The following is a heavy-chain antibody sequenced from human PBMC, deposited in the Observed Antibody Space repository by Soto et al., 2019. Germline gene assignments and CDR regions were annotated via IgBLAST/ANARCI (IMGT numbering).Heavy chain of an antibody. CDR1: GFTFSSYG. CDR2: ISYDGSNK. V-gene: IGHV3-30*18. Sequence: GGSLRLSCAASGFTFSSYGMHWVRQAPGKGLEWVAVISYDGSNKYYADSAKGRFTISRDNSKNTLYLQMNSLRAEDTAVYYCAKDLRGRYELLWFGELSGWGQGTLVTVSS. D-gene: IGHD3-10*01. CDR3: AKDLRGRYELLWFGELSG. J-gene: IGHJ4*02.